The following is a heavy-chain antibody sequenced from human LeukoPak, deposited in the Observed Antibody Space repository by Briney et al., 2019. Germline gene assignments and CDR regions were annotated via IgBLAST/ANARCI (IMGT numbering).Heavy chain of an antibody. CDR2: ISSSGSTI. Sequence: GGSLRLSCEASGFTFANAWMIWIRQAPGKGLEWVSYISSSGSTIYYADSVKGRFTISRDNAKNSLYLQMNSLRAEDTAVYYCAREGELRFVDYWGQGTLVTVSS. D-gene: IGHD1-26*01. CDR1: GFTFANAW. J-gene: IGHJ4*02. V-gene: IGHV3-11*04. CDR3: AREGELRFVDY.